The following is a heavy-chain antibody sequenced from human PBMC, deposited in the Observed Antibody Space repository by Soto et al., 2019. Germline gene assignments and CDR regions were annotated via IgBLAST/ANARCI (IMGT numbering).Heavy chain of an antibody. V-gene: IGHV1-3*01. Sequence: ASVKVSCKASGYTFTGYAMHWVRQAPGQRLEWMGWINAGNGNTKYSKKFQDRVTITRDTSASTAYMELRSLRSEDTAVYYCARDPGYSYGYNWGQGTLVTVSS. J-gene: IGHJ4*02. D-gene: IGHD5-18*01. CDR1: GYTFTGYA. CDR3: ARDPGYSYGYN. CDR2: INAGNGNT.